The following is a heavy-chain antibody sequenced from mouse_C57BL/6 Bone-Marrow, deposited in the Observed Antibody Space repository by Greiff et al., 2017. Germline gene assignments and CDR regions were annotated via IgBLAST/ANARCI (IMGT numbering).Heavy chain of an antibody. CDR3: ARDYCGLFDY. J-gene: IGHJ2*01. V-gene: IGHV1-64*01. D-gene: IGHD1-2*01. Sequence: QVQLQQPGAELVKPGASVKLSCKASGYTFTSYWMHWVKQRPGQGLEWIGMIHPNSGSTNYNEKFKSKATLTVDKSSSTAYMQLSSLSSEDSAFYYGARDYCGLFDYWGQGTTLTVSS. CDR2: IHPNSGST. CDR1: GYTFTSYW.